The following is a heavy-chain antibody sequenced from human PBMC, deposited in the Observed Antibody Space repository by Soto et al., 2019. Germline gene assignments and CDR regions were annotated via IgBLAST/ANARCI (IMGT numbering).Heavy chain of an antibody. CDR2: IYYSGST. V-gene: IGHV4-39*01. Sequence: SETLSLTCTVSGGSISSSSYYWGWIRQPPGKGMEWIGSIYYSGSTYYNQSLKSRDTISVDTSKNQFSLKLSSVTAVDTAVYYCARRGDYGSGSYYIPPFDYWGQGTLVTVS. CDR1: GGSISSSSYY. D-gene: IGHD3-10*01. CDR3: ARRGDYGSGSYYIPPFDY. J-gene: IGHJ4*02.